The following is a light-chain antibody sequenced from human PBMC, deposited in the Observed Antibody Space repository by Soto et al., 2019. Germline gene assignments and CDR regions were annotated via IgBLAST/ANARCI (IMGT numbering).Light chain of an antibody. Sequence: QSALTQPASVSGSPGQSITISCTGTSSDVGGYNYVSWYQQHPDKAPKLMIYEVTNRPSGVSSRFSGSRSGNTASLTISGLQAEDEADYYCSSYTTSSTLVVFGGGTKVTVL. V-gene: IGLV2-14*01. CDR3: SSYTTSSTLVV. CDR2: EVT. J-gene: IGLJ2*01. CDR1: SSDVGGYNY.